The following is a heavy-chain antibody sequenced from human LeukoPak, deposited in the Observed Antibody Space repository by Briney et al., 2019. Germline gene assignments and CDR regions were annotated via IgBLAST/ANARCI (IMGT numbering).Heavy chain of an antibody. CDR3: ARGPSVANAFDI. Sequence: SETLSLTCTVSGGSISSYYWSWIRQPPGKGLEWIGYIYYSGSTNYNPSLKSRVTISVDTSKNQFSLKLSSVTAADTAVYCCARGPSVANAFDIWGEGTMVTVSS. CDR1: GGSISSYY. CDR2: IYYSGST. D-gene: IGHD2-15*01. V-gene: IGHV4-59*01. J-gene: IGHJ3*02.